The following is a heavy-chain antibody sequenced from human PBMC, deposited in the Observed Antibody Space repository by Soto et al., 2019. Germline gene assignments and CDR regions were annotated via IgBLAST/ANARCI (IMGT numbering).Heavy chain of an antibody. D-gene: IGHD4-17*01. CDR3: ARDAMTTVIPYYYYSGMDV. Sequence: QVQLQESGPGLVKPSETLSLTCTVSGGSISTYYWSWIRQPPGKGLEWIGYISYSGSTNYNPSLTSRLTISVDTSKTQFSLKLSSVTAADTAVYYCARDAMTTVIPYYYYSGMDVWGQGTTVSVSS. CDR2: ISYSGST. J-gene: IGHJ6*02. V-gene: IGHV4-59*01. CDR1: GGSISTYY.